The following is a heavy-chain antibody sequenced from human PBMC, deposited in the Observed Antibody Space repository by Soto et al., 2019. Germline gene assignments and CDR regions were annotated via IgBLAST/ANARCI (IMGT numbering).Heavy chain of an antibody. J-gene: IGHJ4*02. CDR2: IIPMFGKA. V-gene: IGHV1-69*13. CDR3: ARDGTLYDTNNYYYLY. D-gene: IGHD3-22*01. Sequence: SVKGSLKASRGTFSRLSISSVRQAPGQGLEWMGGIIPMFGKANYAQKFQGRVTITAAESTRTVYMELSSLRSEDTAIYYCARDGTLYDTNNYYYLYWGQGTLVTVSS. CDR1: RGTFSRLS.